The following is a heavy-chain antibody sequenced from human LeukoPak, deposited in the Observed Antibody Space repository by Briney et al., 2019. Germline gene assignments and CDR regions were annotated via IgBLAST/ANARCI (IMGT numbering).Heavy chain of an antibody. J-gene: IGHJ3*02. CDR2: FKWYGGST. Sequence: GGSLRLFCAASGFPFRRYGMSWLRHAPGKALEWVSGFKWYGGSTGCADSVKGRFTISREHAKISLYRHMNTLRGEDEVLYYCARETSLAFDIWGQRTMVTVSS. CDR3: ARETSLAFDI. CDR1: GFPFRRYG. V-gene: IGHV3-20*04. D-gene: IGHD6-6*01.